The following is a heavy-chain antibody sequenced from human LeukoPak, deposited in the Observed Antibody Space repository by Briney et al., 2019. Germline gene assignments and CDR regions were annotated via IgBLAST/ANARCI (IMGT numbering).Heavy chain of an antibody. D-gene: IGHD2-15*01. J-gene: IGHJ3*02. V-gene: IGHV3-33*01. CDR2: IWYDGTNT. CDR3: ARDSCSGGSCYPDAFDI. CDR1: GFTFSSYG. Sequence: PGGSLRLSCAASGFTFSSYGMHWVRQAPGKGLEWVAVIWYDGTNTYYADSVKGRFTISRDNSKNTLYLQMNSLRAEDTAVYYCARDSCSGGSCYPDAFDIWGQGTMVTVSS.